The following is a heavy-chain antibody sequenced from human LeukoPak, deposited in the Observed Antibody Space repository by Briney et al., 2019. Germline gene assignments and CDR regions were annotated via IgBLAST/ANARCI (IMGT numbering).Heavy chain of an antibody. V-gene: IGHV4-34*01. CDR3: AREGRITMVRGAHTFFY. CDR1: GGSFSGYY. J-gene: IGHJ4*02. CDR2: INHSGST. Sequence: SETLSLTCAVYGGSFSGYYWSWIRQPPGKGLEWIGEINHSGSTNYNPSPKSRVTISVDTSKNQFSLKLSSVTAADTAVYYCAREGRITMVRGAHTFFYWGQGTLVTVSS. D-gene: IGHD3-10*01.